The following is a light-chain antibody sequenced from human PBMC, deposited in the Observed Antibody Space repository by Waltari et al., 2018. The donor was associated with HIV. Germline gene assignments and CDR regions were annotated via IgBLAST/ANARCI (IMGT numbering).Light chain of an antibody. CDR3: QQRSDSPPST. V-gene: IGKV3-11*01. J-gene: IGKJ4*01. Sequence: EIVLTQSPATLSLSPGETATLSCRASQSVGSYLAWYQQKPGRAPRLLIYDAINRATGIPARFSGSGSGTDFTLTISSLEPEDFAVYYCQQRSDSPPSTFVGGTKVEI. CDR1: QSVGSY. CDR2: DAI.